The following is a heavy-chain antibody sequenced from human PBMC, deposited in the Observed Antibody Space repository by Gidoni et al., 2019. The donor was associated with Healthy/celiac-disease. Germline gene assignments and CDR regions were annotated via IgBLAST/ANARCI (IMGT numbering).Heavy chain of an antibody. Sequence: QVQLVESGGGVVQPGRSLRLSCAASALPFSSYSMHWVRQAPGKGLDWVAVISYEGSNKYYADAVKGRFTIARDNSKNTLYLQMNSLRAEDTAVYYCAREYSSSWYGGMDVWGQGTTVTVSS. CDR2: ISYEGSNK. V-gene: IGHV3-30-3*01. CDR1: ALPFSSYS. CDR3: AREYSSSWYGGMDV. J-gene: IGHJ6*02. D-gene: IGHD6-13*01.